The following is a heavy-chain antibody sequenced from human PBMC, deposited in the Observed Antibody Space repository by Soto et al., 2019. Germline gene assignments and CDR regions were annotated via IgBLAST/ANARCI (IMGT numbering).Heavy chain of an antibody. D-gene: IGHD1-20*01. CDR2: ISAYNGNT. J-gene: IGHJ4*02. CDR1: GYTFTSYG. CDR3: ARDFPSTYNWNPQYY. V-gene: IGHV1-18*01. Sequence: QVQLVQSGAEVKKPGPSVKVSCKASGYTFTSYGISWVRQAPGQGLEWMGWISAYNGNTNYAQKLQGRVTMTTDTSTSTAYMERRSLRSDDTAVYYSARDFPSTYNWNPQYYWGEVTLVTVSS.